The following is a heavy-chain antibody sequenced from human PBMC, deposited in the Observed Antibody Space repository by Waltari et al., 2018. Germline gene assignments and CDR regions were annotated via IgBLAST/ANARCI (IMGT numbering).Heavy chain of an antibody. D-gene: IGHD3-22*01. Sequence: EVQLVQSGAELKEPGESLKISCKGSGYIFTNYWIGWVRQMPGEGLEWMGIVSPGNSDTRYNPSFQGQVTISADKSINTAYLQWSSLKASDTAVYYCARRHYDTTNYFYPFDYWGQGTLVTVSS. CDR1: GYIFTNYW. V-gene: IGHV5-51*01. CDR2: VSPGNSDT. CDR3: ARRHYDTTNYFYPFDY. J-gene: IGHJ4*02.